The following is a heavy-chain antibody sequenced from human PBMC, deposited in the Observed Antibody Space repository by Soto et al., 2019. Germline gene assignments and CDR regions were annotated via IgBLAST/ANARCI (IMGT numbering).Heavy chain of an antibody. Sequence: PSETLSLTCTVSGGSIRGYYRTWIRQSPGRGLEWLGFISDSGKTDSDASLKGRLAISLDTSRSQFSLRLTSVTAADTALYYCARGRAIYGEWDYYDYWGQGAQVTVSS. D-gene: IGHD1-26*01. CDR3: ARGRAIYGEWDYYDY. V-gene: IGHV4-59*01. CDR2: ISDSGKT. J-gene: IGHJ4*02. CDR1: GGSIRGYY.